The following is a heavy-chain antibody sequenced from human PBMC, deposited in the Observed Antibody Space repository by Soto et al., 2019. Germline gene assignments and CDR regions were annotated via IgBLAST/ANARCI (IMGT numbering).Heavy chain of an antibody. CDR1: GFTFSGSA. Sequence: PGGSLRLSCAASGFTFSGSAMHWVRQASGKGLEWVGRIRSKANSYATAYAASVKGRFTISRDDSKNTAYLQMNSLKTEDTAVYYCTRQTIVGATKAAPWFDPWGQGTLVTVS. J-gene: IGHJ5*02. CDR2: IRSKANSYAT. D-gene: IGHD1-26*01. CDR3: TRQTIVGATKAAPWFDP. V-gene: IGHV3-73*01.